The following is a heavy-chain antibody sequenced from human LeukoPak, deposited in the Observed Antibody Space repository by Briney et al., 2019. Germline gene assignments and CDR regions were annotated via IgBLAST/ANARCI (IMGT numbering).Heavy chain of an antibody. CDR3: AKDIWSGYPPNYSFDY. V-gene: IGHV3-30*18. CDR2: ISHDGSNN. D-gene: IGHD3-3*01. J-gene: IGHJ4*02. CDR1: GFTFSNYG. Sequence: PGGSLRLSCAASGFTFSNYGMHWVRQAPGKGLEWVVVISHDGSNNNYADSVKGRFTISRDNSKNTLYLQMNSLRAEDTAVYYCAKDIWSGYPPNYSFDYWGQGTLATVSS.